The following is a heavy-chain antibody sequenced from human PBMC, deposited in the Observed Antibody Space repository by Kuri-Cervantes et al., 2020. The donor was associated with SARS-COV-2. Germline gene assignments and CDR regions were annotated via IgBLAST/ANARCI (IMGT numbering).Heavy chain of an antibody. CDR2: IYYSGST. CDR1: GGSISSSSYY. CDR3: ARRGAGSSSAAFDI. Sequence: SETLSLTCTVSGGSISSSSYYWGWIRQPPGKGLEWIGSIYYSGSTYYNPSLKSRVTISVDTSMTQFSLKLSSVTAADTAVYYCARRGAGSSSAAFDIWGQGTMVTVSS. J-gene: IGHJ3*02. V-gene: IGHV4-39*07. D-gene: IGHD6-6*01.